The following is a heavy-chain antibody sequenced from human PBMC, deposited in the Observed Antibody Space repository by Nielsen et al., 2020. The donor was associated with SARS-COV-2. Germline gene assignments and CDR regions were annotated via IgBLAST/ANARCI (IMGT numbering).Heavy chain of an antibody. V-gene: IGHV3-23*01. CDR3: AKLDRGVTTGSFDY. D-gene: IGHD1-14*01. CDR2: ISGSGGST. J-gene: IGHJ4*02. CDR1: GFTFSDYY. Sequence: GESLKISCAASGFTFSDYYMSWVRQAPGKGLEWVSAISGSGGSTYYADSVKGRFTISRDNSKNTLYLQMNSLRAEDTAVYYCAKLDRGVTTGSFDYWGQGTLVTVSS.